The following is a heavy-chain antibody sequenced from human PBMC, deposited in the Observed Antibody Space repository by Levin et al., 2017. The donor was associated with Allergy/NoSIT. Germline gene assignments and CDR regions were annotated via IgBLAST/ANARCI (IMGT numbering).Heavy chain of an antibody. V-gene: IGHV1-2*02. Sequence: ASVKVSCKASGYTFTGYYMHWVRQAPGQGLEWMGWINPNSGGTNYAQKFQGRVTMTRDTSISTAYMELSRLRSDDTAVYYCARESGIAASRRRNWFDPWGQGTLVTVSS. CDR3: ARESGIAASRRRNWFDP. D-gene: IGHD6-13*01. CDR2: INPNSGGT. J-gene: IGHJ5*02. CDR1: GYTFTGYY.